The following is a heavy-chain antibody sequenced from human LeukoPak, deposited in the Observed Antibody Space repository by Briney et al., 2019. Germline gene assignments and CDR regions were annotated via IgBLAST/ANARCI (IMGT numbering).Heavy chain of an antibody. CDR1: GITFSTFA. CDR3: AKGHSAYGTGFDY. J-gene: IGHJ4*02. V-gene: IGHV3-23*01. CDR2: ISGGGDRT. Sequence: PGGSLILSCAASGITFSTFAMSWARQAPGRGLGCVSVISGGGDRTYYAETVRGRFTISRDNSKDTLYLQMSSPRADDTAIYYCAKGHSAYGTGFDYWGQGTLVTVSS. D-gene: IGHD5-12*01.